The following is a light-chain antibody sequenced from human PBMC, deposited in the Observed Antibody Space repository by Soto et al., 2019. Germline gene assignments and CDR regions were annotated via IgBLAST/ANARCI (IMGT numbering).Light chain of an antibody. J-gene: IGKJ1*01. CDR2: AAS. CDR1: QSITRD. CDR3: QEYTKWPGT. V-gene: IGKV3-15*01. Sequence: EIVMTQFPASLSVFPGERVTLSCRASQSITRDLAWYQQKPGQAPRLLVFAASFRATDIPPRFSGSGSGTDFTLTINSLQSEDFGLYFCQEYTKWPGTFGQGTRVEMK.